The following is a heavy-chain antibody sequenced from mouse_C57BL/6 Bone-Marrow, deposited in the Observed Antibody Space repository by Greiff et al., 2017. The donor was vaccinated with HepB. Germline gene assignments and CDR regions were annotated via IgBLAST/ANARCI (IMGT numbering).Heavy chain of an antibody. CDR3: ARHYGNYYAMDY. J-gene: IGHJ4*01. CDR2: ISNGGGST. V-gene: IGHV5-12*01. Sequence: EVKVVESGGGLVQPGGSLKLSCAASGFTFSDYYMYWVRQTPEKRLEWVAYISNGGGSTYYPDTVKGRFTISRDNAKNTLYLQMSRLKSEDTAMYYCARHYGNYYAMDYWGQGTSVTVSS. CDR1: GFTFSDYY. D-gene: IGHD2-1*01.